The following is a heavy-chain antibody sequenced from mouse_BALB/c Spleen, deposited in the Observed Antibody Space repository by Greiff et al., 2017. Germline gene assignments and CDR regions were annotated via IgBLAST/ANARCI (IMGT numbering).Heavy chain of an antibody. CDR3: ARGGSYGDFDY. CDR1: GFTFTDYY. D-gene: IGHD1-1*01. V-gene: IGHV7-3*02. J-gene: IGHJ2*01. CDR2: IRNKANGYTT. Sequence: EVMLVESGGGLVQPGGSLRLSCATSGFTFTDYYMSWVRQPPGKALEWLGFIRNKANGYTTEYSASVKGRFTISRDNSQSILYLQMNTLRAEDSATYYCARGGSYGDFDYWGQGTTLTVSS.